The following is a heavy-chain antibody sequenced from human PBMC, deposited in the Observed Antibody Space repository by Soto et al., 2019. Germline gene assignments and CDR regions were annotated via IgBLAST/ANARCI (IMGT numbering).Heavy chain of an antibody. CDR1: GGSINSGDSY. J-gene: IGHJ4*02. V-gene: IGHV4-61*08. CDR3: ARGRHWLDY. Sequence: ADTLSLTCTVSGGSINSGDSYWNWIRQPPGKGLEWIGYIYYTGSTNYNPSLKSRVTISVDTSENQFSLRLSSVTAADTAIYYCARGRHWLDYWGQGILVTVSS. CDR2: IYYTGST. D-gene: IGHD6-19*01.